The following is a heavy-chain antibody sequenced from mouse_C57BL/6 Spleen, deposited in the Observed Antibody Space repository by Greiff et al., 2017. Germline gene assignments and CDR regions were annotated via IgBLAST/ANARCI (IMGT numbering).Heavy chain of an antibody. CDR1: GFTFSDYY. J-gene: IGHJ2*01. CDR3: SREGGYYDYLDY. V-gene: IGHV5-16*01. D-gene: IGHD2-3*01. Sequence: DVMLVESEGGLVQPGSSMKISCTASGFTFSDYYIAWVRQVPEKGLEWVANINYDGSSTYYLDSLKSRFIISIDNANNILYLQMSSLKSEDTATYYGSREGGYYDYLDYWGQGTTLTVSS. CDR2: INYDGSST.